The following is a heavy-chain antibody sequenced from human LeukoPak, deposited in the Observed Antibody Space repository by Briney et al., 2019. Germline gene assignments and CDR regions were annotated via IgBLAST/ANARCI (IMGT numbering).Heavy chain of an antibody. CDR1: GYTFTSYA. Sequence: ASVNVSCKASGYTFTSYAMHWVRQAPGQRLEWMGGINAGNGNTKYSQKFQGRVTITRDTSASTAYMELRSLRSDDTAVYYCARDPTTVENAFDIWGQGTMVTVSS. J-gene: IGHJ3*02. D-gene: IGHD4-17*01. CDR3: ARDPTTVENAFDI. CDR2: INAGNGNT. V-gene: IGHV1-3*01.